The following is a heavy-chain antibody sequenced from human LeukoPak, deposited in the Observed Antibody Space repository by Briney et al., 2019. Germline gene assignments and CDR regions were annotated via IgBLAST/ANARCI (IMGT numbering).Heavy chain of an antibody. CDR2: INPNSGGT. D-gene: IGHD3-10*01. V-gene: IGHV1-2*02. Sequence: ASVKVPCKASGYTFTGYYMHWVRQAPGQGLEWMGWINPNSGGTNYAQKFQGRVTMTRDTSISTAYMELSRLRSDDTAVYYCARALWSAKDAFDIWGQGTMVTVSS. CDR3: ARALWSAKDAFDI. CDR1: GYTFTGYY. J-gene: IGHJ3*02.